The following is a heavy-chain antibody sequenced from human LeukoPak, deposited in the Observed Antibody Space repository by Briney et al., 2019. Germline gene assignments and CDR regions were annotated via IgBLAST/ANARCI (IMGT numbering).Heavy chain of an antibody. CDR3: ARRGRDGGGGTTIDY. Sequence: GESLKISCKGSGYSFTSYWVGWVRQMPGKGLEWMGIIYPGDSDTRYSPSFQGQVTISADKSISTAYLQWSSLKASDTAMYYCARRGRDGGGGTTIDYWGQGTLVTVSS. V-gene: IGHV5-51*01. J-gene: IGHJ4*02. CDR2: IYPGDSDT. D-gene: IGHD3-16*01. CDR1: GYSFTSYW.